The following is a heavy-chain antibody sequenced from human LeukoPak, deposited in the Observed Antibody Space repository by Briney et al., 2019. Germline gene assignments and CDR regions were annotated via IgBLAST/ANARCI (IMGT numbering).Heavy chain of an antibody. J-gene: IGHJ4*02. CDR2: INPNSGGT. D-gene: IGHD5-12*01. V-gene: IGHV1-2*02. CDR3: ARERLVATIHLFDY. Sequence: ASVKVSCKASGYTFTDYYMHWVRQAPGQGLEWMGWINPNSGGTNYAQKFQGRVTMTRDTSISTAYMELGRLRSDDTAVYYCARERLVATIHLFDYWGQGTLVTVSS. CDR1: GYTFTDYY.